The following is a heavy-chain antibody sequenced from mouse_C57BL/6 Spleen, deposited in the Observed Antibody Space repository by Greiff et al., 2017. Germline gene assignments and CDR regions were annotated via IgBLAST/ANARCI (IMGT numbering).Heavy chain of an antibody. CDR3: ARPGDSYYFDY. Sequence: EVMLVESGGDLVKPGGSLKLSCAASGFTFSSYGMSWVRQTPDKRLEWVATISSGGSYTYYPDSVKGRFTISRDNAKNTLYLQMSSLKSEDTAMYYCARPGDSYYFDYWGQGTTLTVSS. CDR2: ISSGGSYT. J-gene: IGHJ2*01. V-gene: IGHV5-6*01. CDR1: GFTFSSYG.